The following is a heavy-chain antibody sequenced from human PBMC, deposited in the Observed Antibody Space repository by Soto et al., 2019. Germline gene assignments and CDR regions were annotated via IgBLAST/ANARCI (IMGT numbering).Heavy chain of an antibody. CDR2: ISWDGCST. V-gene: IGHV3-43*01. CDR3: AKGLVKYYDFWSGSYGMDV. J-gene: IGHJ6*02. CDR1: GFTFDDYY. Sequence: GGSLRLSCAASGFTFDDYYMPWVRQAPGKGLEWVSLISWDGCSTYYVDSVKGRFTISRDNSKNSLYLQMNSLRTEDTALYYCAKGLVKYYDFWSGSYGMDVWGQGTTVTVSS. D-gene: IGHD3-3*01.